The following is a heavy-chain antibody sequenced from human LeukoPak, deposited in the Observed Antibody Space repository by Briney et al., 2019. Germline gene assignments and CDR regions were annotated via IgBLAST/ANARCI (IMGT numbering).Heavy chain of an antibody. Sequence: VASVKVSCKASGYTFTSYYMHWVRQAPGQGLEWMGIINPSGGSTSYAQKFQGRVTMTRDTSTSTVYMELSSPRSEDTAVYYCARFYGSGSYYNRYYYYGMDVWGQGTTVTVSS. V-gene: IGHV1-46*01. J-gene: IGHJ6*02. D-gene: IGHD3-10*01. CDR2: INPSGGST. CDR1: GYTFTSYY. CDR3: ARFYGSGSYYNRYYYYGMDV.